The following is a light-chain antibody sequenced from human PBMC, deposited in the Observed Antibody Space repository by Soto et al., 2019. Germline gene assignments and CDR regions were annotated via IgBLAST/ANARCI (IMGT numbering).Light chain of an antibody. Sequence: EIVLTQSPGTLSLSPGERPTLSCKASQSVSSSYLAWYKQKPGQAPRLLIYGASSRATGIPARFSGSGSGTEFTLTISSLQSEDFAVYYCQQYNNWPLTFGQGTRLEIK. CDR2: GAS. J-gene: IGKJ5*01. V-gene: IGKV3D-15*01. CDR3: QQYNNWPLT. CDR1: QSVSSSY.